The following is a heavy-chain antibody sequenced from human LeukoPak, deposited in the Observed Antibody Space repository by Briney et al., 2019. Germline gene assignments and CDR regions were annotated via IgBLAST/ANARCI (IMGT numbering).Heavy chain of an antibody. D-gene: IGHD3-3*01. CDR2: IDYRGTT. CDR3: AKQGESRYLEWREFDH. J-gene: IGHJ4*02. CDR1: GGSFSGYY. Sequence: SETLSLTCAVYGGSFSGYYWSWIRQSPGKGLEWIGNIDYRGTTYYNPSLKSRVTISADTSHVFLRVSSVTAADTAVYYCAKQGESRYLEWREFDHWGQGTLVIVSS. V-gene: IGHV4-34*01.